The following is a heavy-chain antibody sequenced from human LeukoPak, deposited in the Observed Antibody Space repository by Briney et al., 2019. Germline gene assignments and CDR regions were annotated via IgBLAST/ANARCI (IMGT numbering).Heavy chain of an antibody. CDR3: ARVGLPSYYVDV. CDR1: GGTFSSYA. V-gene: IGHV1-69*05. D-gene: IGHD1-7*01. CDR2: IIPIFGTA. Sequence: SVKVSCKASGGTFSSYAISWVRQAPGQGLEWMGGIIPIFGTANYAQKFQGRVTITTDESTSTAYMELSSLRSEDTAVYYCARVGLPSYYVDVWGKGTTVTVSS. J-gene: IGHJ6*03.